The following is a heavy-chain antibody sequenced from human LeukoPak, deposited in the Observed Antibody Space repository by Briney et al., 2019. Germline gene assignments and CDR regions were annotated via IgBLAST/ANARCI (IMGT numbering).Heavy chain of an antibody. CDR2: IYYSGST. V-gene: IGHV4-30-4*01. D-gene: IGHD1-7*01. CDR3: ARHLYRSNWNYVGYYFDY. CDR1: GGSISSSNYF. J-gene: IGHJ4*02. Sequence: SETLSLTCTVSGGSISSSNYFWSWIRQPPEEGLEWIGYIYYSGSTYYNPSLKSRVTISVDTSKNQFSLKLSSVTAADTAVYYCARHLYRSNWNYVGYYFDYWGQGTLVTVSS.